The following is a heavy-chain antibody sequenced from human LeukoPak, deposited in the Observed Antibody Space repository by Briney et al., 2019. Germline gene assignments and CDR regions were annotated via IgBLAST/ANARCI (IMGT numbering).Heavy chain of an antibody. CDR1: GFTFSSYA. D-gene: IGHD5-18*01. J-gene: IGHJ4*02. V-gene: IGHV3-23*01. CDR2: LSGSGVTT. CDR3: AKSLSGSGYSYGYDY. Sequence: GGSLRLSCAASGFTFSSYAMSWVRQAPGKGLEWASALSGSGVTTYYADSVKGRFTISRDNSKNTLYLQMNRLRAEDTAVYYCAKSLSGSGYSYGYDYWGQGTLVTVSS.